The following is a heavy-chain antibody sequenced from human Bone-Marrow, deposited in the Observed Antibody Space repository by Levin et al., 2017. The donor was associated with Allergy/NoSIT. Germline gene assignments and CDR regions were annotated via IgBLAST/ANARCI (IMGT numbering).Heavy chain of an antibody. V-gene: IGHV4-31*03. CDR1: GGLISRGAYY. Sequence: SCTVSGGLISRGAYYWSWIRRHPGKGLEWIGYIHNSGRAYYSPSLKSRVTMSVFTSKNQFTLDLRSVTAADTAVYCCARDGGGMGVDPWGPGILVTVSS. J-gene: IGHJ5*02. D-gene: IGHD3-16*01. CDR2: IHNSGRA. CDR3: ARDGGGMGVDP.